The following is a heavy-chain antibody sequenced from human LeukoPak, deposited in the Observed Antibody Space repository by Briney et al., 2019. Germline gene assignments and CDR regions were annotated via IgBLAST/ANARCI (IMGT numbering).Heavy chain of an antibody. CDR2: ISSSSSYI. CDR3: AKDARDYGDY. D-gene: IGHD4-17*01. CDR1: GFTFSSYS. V-gene: IGHV3-21*04. J-gene: IGHJ4*02. Sequence: GGSLRLSCAASGFTFSSYSMNWVRQAPGKGLEWVSSISSSSSYIYYADSVKGRFTISRDNSKNTLYLQMNSLRAEDTAVYYCAKDARDYGDYWGQGTLVTVSS.